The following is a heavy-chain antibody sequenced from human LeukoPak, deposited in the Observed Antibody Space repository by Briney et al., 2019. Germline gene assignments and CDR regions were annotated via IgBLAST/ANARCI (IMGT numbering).Heavy chain of an antibody. Sequence: GGSLRLSCTASKFTFSNYGMHWVRQAPGKGLEWVSSISSSSSSIYYAASVKGRFTISRDNAKNSLYLQMNSLRAEDTAVYYCARDDLRGYSSSWYGIFDYWGQGTLVTVSS. CDR1: KFTFSNYG. CDR3: ARDDLRGYSSSWYGIFDY. CDR2: ISSSSSSI. D-gene: IGHD6-13*01. J-gene: IGHJ4*02. V-gene: IGHV3-21*01.